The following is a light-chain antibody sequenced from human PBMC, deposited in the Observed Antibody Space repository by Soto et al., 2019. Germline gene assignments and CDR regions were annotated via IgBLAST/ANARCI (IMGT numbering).Light chain of an antibody. CDR2: SNN. Sequence: QSVLTQPPSASGTPGQRVTISCSGSSSNIGSNTVNWYQQLPGTAPKLLIYSNNQRPSGVPDRFSGSKSGTSAALAIRGLQSEDEAEYYCAAWDDSLNGYVFGSGTKVTV. J-gene: IGLJ1*01. V-gene: IGLV1-44*01. CDR1: SSNIGSNT. CDR3: AAWDDSLNGYV.